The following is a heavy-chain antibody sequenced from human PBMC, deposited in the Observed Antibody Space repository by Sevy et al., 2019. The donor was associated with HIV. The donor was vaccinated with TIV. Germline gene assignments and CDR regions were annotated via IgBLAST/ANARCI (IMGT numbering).Heavy chain of an antibody. CDR3: ARDLTPDYYGSGSYYPWFDP. D-gene: IGHD3-10*01. V-gene: IGHV3-21*01. CDR1: GFTFSSYS. J-gene: IGHJ5*02. Sequence: GGSLRLSCAASGFTFSSYSMNWVRQAPGKGLEWVSSISSSSSYIYYADSVKGRFTISRDNAKNSLYLQMNSLRAEDTAVYDCARDLTPDYYGSGSYYPWFDPWGQGTLVTVSS. CDR2: ISSSSSYI.